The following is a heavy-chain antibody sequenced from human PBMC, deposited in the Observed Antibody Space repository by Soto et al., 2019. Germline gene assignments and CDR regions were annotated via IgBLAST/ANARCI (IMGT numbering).Heavy chain of an antibody. Sequence: LRLSCAASGFTVSSNYMSWVRQAPGKGLEWVSVIYSGGSTYYADSVKGRFTISRDNSKNTLYLQMNSLRAEDTAVYYCARGYGYDSSGYPPVGFDYWGQGTLVTVSS. V-gene: IGHV3-53*01. CDR2: IYSGGST. D-gene: IGHD3-22*01. CDR1: GFTVSSNY. J-gene: IGHJ4*02. CDR3: ARGYGYDSSGYPPVGFDY.